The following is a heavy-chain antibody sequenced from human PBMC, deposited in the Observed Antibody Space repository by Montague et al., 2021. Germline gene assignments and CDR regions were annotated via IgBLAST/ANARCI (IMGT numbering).Heavy chain of an antibody. Sequence: SETLSLTCTVSGCSIFHAHWWWCRQPPGKGLEWLGSIFYRGATRYNPSLKSRVTMSIDTSTNQFSLQLSVVTAADTAVYYCAKQDYFVSGTSYKGFDAWGQGTLVTVSS. D-gene: IGHD3-10*01. CDR3: AKQDYFVSGTSYKGFDA. V-gene: IGHV4-59*08. J-gene: IGHJ5*02. CDR1: GCSIFHAH. CDR2: IFYRGAT.